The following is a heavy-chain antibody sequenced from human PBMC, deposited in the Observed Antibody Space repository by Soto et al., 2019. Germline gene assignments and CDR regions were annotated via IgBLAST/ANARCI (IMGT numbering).Heavy chain of an antibody. CDR1: GGTFSSYA. D-gene: IGHD6-13*01. CDR2: IIPIFGTA. CDR3: ARGDSSSGPTEGGDYFDY. V-gene: IGHV1-69*01. J-gene: IGHJ4*02. Sequence: QVQLVQSGAAVKKPGSSVKVSCKASGGTFSSYAISWVRQAPGQGLEWLGGIIPIFGTANYAQKFQGRVTRTADEATSTAYKELSSRRSEDTAGDYCARGDSSSGPTEGGDYFDYWGQGTLDTVAS.